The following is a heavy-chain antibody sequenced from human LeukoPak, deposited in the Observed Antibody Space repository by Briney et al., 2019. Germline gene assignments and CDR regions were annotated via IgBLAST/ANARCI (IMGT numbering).Heavy chain of an antibody. CDR1: GFSFSDYC. J-gene: IGHJ4*02. D-gene: IGHD3-10*01. V-gene: IGHV3-74*01. CDR3: VVDLSGSADY. CDR2: TNEHGTII. Sequence: GESLRLSCAASGFSFSDYCFLWVRQAPGEGLLWVSRTNEHGTIINYADSVKGRFTISRDNAKNTLHLQMNSLRTEDSALYYCVVDLSGSADYWGQGTLVTVSS.